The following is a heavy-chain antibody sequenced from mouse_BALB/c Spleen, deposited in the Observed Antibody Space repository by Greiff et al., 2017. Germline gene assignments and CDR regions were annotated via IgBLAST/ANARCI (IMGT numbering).Heavy chain of an antibody. J-gene: IGHJ1*01. Sequence: QVQLQQSGPSLVQPSQSLSITCTVSGFSLTSYGVHWVRQSPGKGLEWLGVIWRGGSTDYNAAFMSRLSITKDNSKSQVFFKMNSLQADDTAIYYCARGGLYYGSSYWYFDVWGAGTTVTVSS. V-gene: IGHV2-5-1*01. D-gene: IGHD1-1*01. CDR1: GFSLTSYG. CDR3: ARGGLYYGSSYWYFDV. CDR2: IWRGGST.